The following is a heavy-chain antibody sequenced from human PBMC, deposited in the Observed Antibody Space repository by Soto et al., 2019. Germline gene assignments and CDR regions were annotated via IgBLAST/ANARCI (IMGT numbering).Heavy chain of an antibody. CDR1: GGSISSYY. Sequence: SETLSLTCTVSGGSISSYYWSWIRQPPGKGLEWIGYIYYSGSTNYNPSLKSRVTISVDTSKNQFSLNLSSVTAADTAVYYCARGYYYDSSGYYGNAFDIWGQGTMVTVSS. V-gene: IGHV4-59*01. CDR3: ARGYYYDSSGYYGNAFDI. D-gene: IGHD3-22*01. CDR2: IYYSGST. J-gene: IGHJ3*02.